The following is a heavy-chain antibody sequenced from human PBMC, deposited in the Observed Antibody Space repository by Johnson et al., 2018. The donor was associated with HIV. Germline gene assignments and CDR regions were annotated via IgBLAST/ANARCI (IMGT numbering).Heavy chain of an antibody. J-gene: IGHJ3*02. CDR1: GFTFSSYG. D-gene: IGHD6-19*01. Sequence: QVQLVESGGGVVQPGGSLRLSCAASGFTFSSYGMHWVRQAPGKGLEWVAVISYDGSDKYYADSVKGRFTISRDNSKNTLYLEMNSLRAEDTAVYYWAKVKSSGWYFAYGADAFDIWGQGTMVTVSS. CDR3: AKVKSSGWYFAYGADAFDI. CDR2: ISYDGSDK. V-gene: IGHV3-30*19.